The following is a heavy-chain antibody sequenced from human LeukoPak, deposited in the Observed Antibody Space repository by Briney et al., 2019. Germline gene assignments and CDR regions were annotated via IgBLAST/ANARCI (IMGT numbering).Heavy chain of an antibody. J-gene: IGHJ4*02. CDR2: ISGSGGST. D-gene: IGHD3-3*01. Sequence: GRSLRLACAASGFTFSSYGMHWVRQAPGKGLEWVSAISGSGGSTYYADSVKGRFTISRGNSKNTLYLQMNSLRAEDTAVYYCAKALTIGRVAVPIDYWGQGTLVTVSS. V-gene: IGHV3-23*01. CDR3: AKALTIGRVAVPIDY. CDR1: GFTFSSYG.